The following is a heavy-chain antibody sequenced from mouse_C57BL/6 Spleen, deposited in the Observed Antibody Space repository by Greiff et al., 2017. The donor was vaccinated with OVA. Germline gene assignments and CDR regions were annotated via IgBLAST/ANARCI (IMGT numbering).Heavy chain of an antibody. Sequence: VQLQQSGPELVKPGASVKISCKASGYTFTDYYMNWVKQSHGKSLEWIGDINPNNGGTSYNQKFKGKATLTVDKSSSTAYMEIRSLTSEDSAVYYCARRRDYWYFDVWGTGTTVTVSS. CDR3: ARRRDYWYFDV. CDR2: INPNNGGT. CDR1: GYTFTDYY. J-gene: IGHJ1*03. V-gene: IGHV1-26*01.